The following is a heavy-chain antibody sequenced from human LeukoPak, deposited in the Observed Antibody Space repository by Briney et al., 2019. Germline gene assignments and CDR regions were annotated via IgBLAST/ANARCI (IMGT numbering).Heavy chain of an antibody. D-gene: IGHD2-2*01. CDR2: IYYSGST. Sequence: SETLSLTCTVSGGSIRTSYWSWIRQPPGKGLEWIGYIYYSGSTNYNPSLKSRVTISVDTSKNQFSLKLSSVTAADTAVYYCARTGVVVPAAIQTNWFDPWGQGTLVTVSS. CDR3: ARTGVVVPAAIQTNWFDP. J-gene: IGHJ5*02. CDR1: GGSIRTSY. V-gene: IGHV4-59*01.